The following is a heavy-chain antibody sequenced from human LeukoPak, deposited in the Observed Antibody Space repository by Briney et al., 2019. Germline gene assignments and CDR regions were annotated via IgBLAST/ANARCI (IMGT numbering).Heavy chain of an antibody. J-gene: IGHJ5*02. CDR1: GYSFTIYY. V-gene: IGHV1-46*01. D-gene: IGHD7-27*01. Sequence: ASVKVSCKASGYSFTIYYIHWVRQAPGQGLEWMGLINPTDGRTSYAPNFQGRLTLTMDTSTSTVYMEMNTLRSEDTAVYYCARAWGEINYLDPWGQGTLVTVSS. CDR2: INPTDGRT. CDR3: ARAWGEINYLDP.